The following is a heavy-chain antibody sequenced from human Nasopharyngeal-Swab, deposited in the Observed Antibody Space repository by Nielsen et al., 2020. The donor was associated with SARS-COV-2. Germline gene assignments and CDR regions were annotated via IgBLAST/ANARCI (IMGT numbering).Heavy chain of an antibody. V-gene: IGHV3-7*01. D-gene: IGHD1-26*01. CDR1: GFTFSSYW. CDR3: ARVFGWELLRDGFDH. Sequence: GESLKISCAASGFTFSSYWMSWVRQAPGKGLEWVANIKQDGSEKYYVDSVKGRFTISRDNAKNSLYLQMNSLRAEDTAVYYCARVFGWELLRDGFDHWGQGTLVTVSS. J-gene: IGHJ4*02. CDR2: IKQDGSEK.